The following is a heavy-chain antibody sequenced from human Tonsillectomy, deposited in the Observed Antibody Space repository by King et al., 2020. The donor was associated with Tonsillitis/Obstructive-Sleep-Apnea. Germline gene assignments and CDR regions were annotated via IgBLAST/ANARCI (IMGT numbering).Heavy chain of an antibody. Sequence: VQLLESGGGLVQPGGSLRLSCAASGFTFSSYSMNLVRQAPGKGLEWFSTIIGSGDGTDYADSVKTRFSISRDTSRNTLYLQMNGLSAEDTAVYYCAKGVGATGVRGYFDYWGQGALVTVSS. CDR1: GFTFSSYS. D-gene: IGHD1-26*01. CDR2: IIGSGDGT. V-gene: IGHV3-23*01. J-gene: IGHJ4*02. CDR3: AKGVGATGVRGYFDY.